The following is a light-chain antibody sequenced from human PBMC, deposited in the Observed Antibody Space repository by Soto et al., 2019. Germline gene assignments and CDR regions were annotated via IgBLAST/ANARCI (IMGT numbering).Light chain of an antibody. V-gene: IGLV2-8*01. CDR3: SSYAGSNLGV. CDR1: SSDVGGYNY. CDR2: EVS. J-gene: IGLJ1*01. Sequence: QSVLTQPPSASGSPGQSVTISCTGTSSDVGGYNYVSWYQQHPGKAPKLMIYEVSKRPSGVPDRFSGSKSGNTAPLTVSGLQAEDEADYYCSSYAGSNLGVFGTGTKVTVL.